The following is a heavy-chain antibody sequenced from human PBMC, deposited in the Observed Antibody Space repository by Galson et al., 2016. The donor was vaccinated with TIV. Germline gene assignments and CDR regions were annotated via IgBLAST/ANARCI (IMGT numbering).Heavy chain of an antibody. Sequence: SVKVSCKASGYIFIAYYIHWVRQARGHGLEWMGRINPNSGDTNSAQKFQGRVTMTRDTSIRTVYLEVSRLTSDDTAVYFCAQAVYYDSTAYYLHYWGQGTLVTVSS. D-gene: IGHD3-22*01. CDR1: GYIFIAYY. V-gene: IGHV1-2*06. CDR3: AQAVYYDSTAYYLHY. J-gene: IGHJ1*01. CDR2: INPNSGDT.